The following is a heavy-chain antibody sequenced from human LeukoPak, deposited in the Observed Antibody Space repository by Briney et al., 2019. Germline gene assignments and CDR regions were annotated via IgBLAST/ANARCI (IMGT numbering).Heavy chain of an antibody. D-gene: IGHD2-2*01. J-gene: IGHJ4*02. CDR1: GYTFTGYY. CDR2: INPNNGGT. V-gene: IGHV1-2*06. Sequence: ASVKVSCKASGYTFTGYYMHWVRQAPGQGLEWMGRINPNNGGTNYAQRFQGRVTMTRDTSISTVYMELSRLRPDDTAVFYCATYENCTITSCFHYWGQGTLVTVSS. CDR3: ATYENCTITSCFHY.